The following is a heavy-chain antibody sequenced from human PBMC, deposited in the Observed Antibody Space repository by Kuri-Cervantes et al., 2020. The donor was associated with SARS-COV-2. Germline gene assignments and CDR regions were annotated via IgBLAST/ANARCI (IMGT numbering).Heavy chain of an antibody. CDR3: ARHSGGYFDY. CDR1: GGSISSYY. CDR2: IYYTGST. Sequence: SETLSLTCTVSGGSISSYYWSWIRQPPGKGLEWIGYIYYTGSTNYNPSLKSRVTISVDTSKNQFSLKLSSVTAADTAVYYCARHSGGYFDYWGQGTLVTVSS. V-gene: IGHV4-59*08. J-gene: IGHJ4*02. D-gene: IGHD3-10*01.